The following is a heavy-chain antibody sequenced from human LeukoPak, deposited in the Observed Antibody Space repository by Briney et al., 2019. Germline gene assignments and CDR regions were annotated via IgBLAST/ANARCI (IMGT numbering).Heavy chain of an antibody. CDR1: KFTFGSDE. CDR3: ARGVPLYYYYMDV. D-gene: IGHD5/OR15-5a*01. Sequence: GGSLRLSCAASKFTFGSDEMNWVRQAPGRGLQWISYINTDGGTIYYADSVKGRFTISRDNAKNSLYLQMNSLRAEDTAVYYCARGVPLYYYYMDVWGKGTTVTVSS. V-gene: IGHV3-48*03. CDR2: INTDGGTI. J-gene: IGHJ6*03.